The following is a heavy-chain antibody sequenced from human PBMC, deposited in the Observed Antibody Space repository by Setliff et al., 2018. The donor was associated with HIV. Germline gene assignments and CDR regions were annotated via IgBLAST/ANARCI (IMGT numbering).Heavy chain of an antibody. Sequence: SVKVSCKPSGGTFTKYAFSWVRLAPGQGLEWMGGIIPIFATPNYAQKFQGRVTITADESTSTAYMELSSLRSEDTAIYYCARTYSGSYYYFDYWGQGTLVTVSS. CDR3: ARTYSGSYYYFDY. CDR1: GGTFTKYA. CDR2: IIPIFATP. D-gene: IGHD1-26*01. V-gene: IGHV1-69*13. J-gene: IGHJ4*02.